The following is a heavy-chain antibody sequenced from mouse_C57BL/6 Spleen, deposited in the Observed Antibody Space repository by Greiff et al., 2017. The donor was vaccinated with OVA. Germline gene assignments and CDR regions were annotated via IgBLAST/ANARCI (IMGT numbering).Heavy chain of an antibody. CDR3: ARHEGDGSKAWFAY. D-gene: IGHD1-1*01. V-gene: IGHV1-62-2*01. CDR1: GYTFTEST. Sequence: LVESGAELVKPGASVKLSCKASGYTFTESTIHWVKQRSGQGLEWIGWFYPGSGSIKYNEKFKDKATLTADKSSSTVYMELSRLTSEDSAVYVCARHEGDGSKAWFAYWGQGTLVTVSA. CDR2: FYPGSGSI. J-gene: IGHJ3*01.